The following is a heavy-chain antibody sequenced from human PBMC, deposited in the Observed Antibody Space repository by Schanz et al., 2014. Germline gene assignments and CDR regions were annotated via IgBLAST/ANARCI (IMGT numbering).Heavy chain of an antibody. Sequence: QVQLVQSGAEVKKPGASVKVSCKTSGYSFSDYFIHWVRQAPGQGLEWMGWLNPDSGETLYAQRFQGRVALTRDTSNRTAYMDLRSLLSGDAAVYFCARGGVLVLPPGTVKKGNDYWGQGTLVTVSS. CDR1: GYSFSDYF. CDR3: ARGGVLVLPPGTVKKGNDY. D-gene: IGHD3-10*01. V-gene: IGHV1-2*02. CDR2: LNPDSGET. J-gene: IGHJ4*02.